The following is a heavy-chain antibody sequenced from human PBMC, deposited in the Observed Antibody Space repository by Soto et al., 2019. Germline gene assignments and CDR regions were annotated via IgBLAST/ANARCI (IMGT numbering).Heavy chain of an antibody. CDR2: IWYDGSNK. V-gene: IGHV3-33*01. CDR1: GFTFSSYG. J-gene: IGHJ6*03. D-gene: IGHD3-3*01. Sequence: GGSLRLSCAASGFTFSSYGMHWVRQAPGKGLEWVAVIWYDGSNKYYADSVKGRFTISRDNSKNTLYLQMNSLRAEDTAVYYCARDQVNELRFLERAHYYYYMDVWGKGTTVTVSS. CDR3: ARDQVNELRFLERAHYYYYMDV.